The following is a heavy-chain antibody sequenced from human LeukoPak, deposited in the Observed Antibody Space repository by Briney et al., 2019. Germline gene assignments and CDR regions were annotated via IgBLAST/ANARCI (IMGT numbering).Heavy chain of an antibody. J-gene: IGHJ4*02. CDR2: ISGSGGST. Sequence: PGGSLRLSCAASGFTFNNYAMSWVRQAPGKGLEWVSAISGSGGSTYYADSVKGRFTISRDNSKNTLYLQMNSLRAEDTAVYYCARTLIEYSVSSCYFDYWGQGTLVTVSS. CDR3: ARTLIEYSVSSCYFDY. D-gene: IGHD6-6*01. CDR1: GFTFNNYA. V-gene: IGHV3-23*01.